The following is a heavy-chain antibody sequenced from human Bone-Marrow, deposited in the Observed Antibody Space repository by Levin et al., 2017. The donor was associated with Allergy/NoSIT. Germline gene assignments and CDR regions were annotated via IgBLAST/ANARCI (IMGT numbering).Heavy chain of an antibody. CDR3: ARHGWYHFDY. Sequence: PSETLSLTCSVSGGSISSGNYFWGWIRQPPGKGLEWIGSINYSGNTYNSASLKSRVTISVDTSKNQFSLKLSSVTAADTAVYYCARHGWYHFDYWGQGTLVTVSS. V-gene: IGHV4-39*01. J-gene: IGHJ4*02. CDR1: GGSISSGNYF. CDR2: INYSGNT. D-gene: IGHD6-19*01.